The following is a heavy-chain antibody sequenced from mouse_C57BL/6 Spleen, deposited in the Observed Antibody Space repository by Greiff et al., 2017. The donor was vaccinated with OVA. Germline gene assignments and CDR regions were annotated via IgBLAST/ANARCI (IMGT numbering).Heavy chain of an antibody. CDR1: GYTFTEYT. V-gene: IGHV1-62-2*01. J-gene: IGHJ2*01. D-gene: IGHD1-1*01. Sequence: VQLQQSGAELVKPGASVKLSCKASGYTFTEYTIHWVKQRSGQGLEWIGWFYPGSGSIKYNEKFKDKATLTADKSSSTVYMELSRLTSEDSAVYFCARPQGYYGSSYDYFDYWGQGTTLTVSS. CDR3: ARPQGYYGSSYDYFDY. CDR2: FYPGSGSI.